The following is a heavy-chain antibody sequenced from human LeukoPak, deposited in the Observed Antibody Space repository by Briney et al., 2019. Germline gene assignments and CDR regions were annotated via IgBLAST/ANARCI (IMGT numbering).Heavy chain of an antibody. CDR2: IYYSGST. V-gene: IGHV4-39*07. CDR1: GGSISSSSYY. CDR3: ARVPKIGYNWNYSFDY. D-gene: IGHD1-7*01. Sequence: SETLSLTCTVSGGSISSSSYYWGWIRQPPGKGLEWIGSIYYSGSTYYNPSLKRRVTISVDTSKNQFSLKLSSVTAADTAVYYCARVPKIGYNWNYSFDYWGQGTLVTVSS. J-gene: IGHJ4*02.